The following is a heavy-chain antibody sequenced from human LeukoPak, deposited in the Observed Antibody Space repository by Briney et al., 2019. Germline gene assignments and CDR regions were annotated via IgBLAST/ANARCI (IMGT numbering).Heavy chain of an antibody. CDR1: GFTFTDYY. CDR2: IHSRGSTT. CDR3: ARAGDYSGYDGY. Sequence: GGSLRLSCAASGFTFTDYYMSWIRQAPGKGLEWISYIHSRGSTTYYADSVKGRFTISRDNAKNSLFLQMNSLRVEDTAVYYCARAGDYSGYDGYWGQGTLVTVSS. D-gene: IGHD5-12*01. V-gene: IGHV3-11*04. J-gene: IGHJ4*02.